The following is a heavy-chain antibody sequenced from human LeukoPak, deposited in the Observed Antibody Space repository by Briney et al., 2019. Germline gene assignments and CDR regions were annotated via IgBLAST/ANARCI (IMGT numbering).Heavy chain of an antibody. CDR3: ARALMTTSSWFDP. V-gene: IGHV4-34*01. D-gene: IGHD4-11*01. CDR2: INHSGST. J-gene: IGHJ5*02. Sequence: SETLSLTCAVYGGSFSGYYWSWIRQPPAKGLEWIGEINHSGSTNYNPSLKSRVTISVDTSKNQFSLKLSSVTAADTAVYYCARALMTTSSWFDPWGQGTLVTVSS. CDR1: GGSFSGYY.